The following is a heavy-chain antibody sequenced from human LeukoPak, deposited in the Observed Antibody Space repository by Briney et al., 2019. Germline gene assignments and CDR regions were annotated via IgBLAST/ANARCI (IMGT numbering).Heavy chain of an antibody. Sequence: GGSLRLSCAASGFTFSNYAMSWVRQAPGKGLEWVSGITARADSTYYADSVRGRVTISRDNSKNTLFLQLNSLRAEDAAVYYCAKTYMWSIDAFHIWGQGTMVTVSS. CDR2: ITARADST. J-gene: IGHJ3*02. CDR3: AKTYMWSIDAFHI. V-gene: IGHV3-23*01. CDR1: GFTFSNYA. D-gene: IGHD2-8*02.